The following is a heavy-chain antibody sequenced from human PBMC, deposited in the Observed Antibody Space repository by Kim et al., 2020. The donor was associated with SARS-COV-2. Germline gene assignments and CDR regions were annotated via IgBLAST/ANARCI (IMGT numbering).Heavy chain of an antibody. Sequence: YYSGTTNYTPPPQGRVTISVDTSKNQFSLKRGSVTAADTAVYYCARGFDPWGQGTLVTVSS. V-gene: IGHV4-59*08. CDR2: YYSGTT. J-gene: IGHJ5*02. CDR3: ARGFDP.